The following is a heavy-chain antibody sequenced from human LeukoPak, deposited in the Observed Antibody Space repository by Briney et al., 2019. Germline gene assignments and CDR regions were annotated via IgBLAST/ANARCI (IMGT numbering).Heavy chain of an antibody. CDR2: INPNSGGT. CDR3: ARLLIAAAGTNYYYYMDV. V-gene: IGHV1-2*02. J-gene: IGHJ6*03. Sequence: ASVKVSCKASGYTFTGYYMHWVRQAPGQGLGWMGWINPNSGGTNYAQKFQGRVTMTRDTFISTAYMELSRLRSDDTAVYYCARLLIAAAGTNYYYYMDVWGKGTTVTVSS. D-gene: IGHD6-13*01. CDR1: GYTFTGYY.